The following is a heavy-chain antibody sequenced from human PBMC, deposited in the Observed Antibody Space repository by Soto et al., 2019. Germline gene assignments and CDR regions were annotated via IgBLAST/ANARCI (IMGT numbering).Heavy chain of an antibody. CDR3: ARADGSWYGGSIRYYHYGMDV. CDR1: GYTFTGYY. D-gene: IGHD4-17*01. V-gene: IGHV1-2*02. J-gene: IGHJ6*02. Sequence: ASVKVSCKASGYTFTGYYMHWVRQAPGQGLEWMGWINPNSGGTNYAQKFQGRVTMTRDTSISTAYMELSRLRSDDTAVYYCARADGSWYGGSIRYYHYGMDVWGQGTTGTFSS. CDR2: INPNSGGT.